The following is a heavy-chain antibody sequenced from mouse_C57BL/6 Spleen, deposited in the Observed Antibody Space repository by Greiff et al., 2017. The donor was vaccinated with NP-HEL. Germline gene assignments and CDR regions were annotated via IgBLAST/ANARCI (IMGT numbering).Heavy chain of an antibody. CDR1: GFNIKDYY. Sequence: VQLQQSGAELVRPGASVKLSCTASGFNIKDYYMHWVKQRPEQGLEWIGRIDPEDGDTEYAPKFQGKATMTADTSSNTAYLQLSSLTSEDTAVYYCTTGCDVSYWYFDVWGTGTTVTVSS. J-gene: IGHJ1*03. D-gene: IGHD3-3*01. CDR2: IDPEDGDT. V-gene: IGHV14-1*01. CDR3: TTGCDVSYWYFDV.